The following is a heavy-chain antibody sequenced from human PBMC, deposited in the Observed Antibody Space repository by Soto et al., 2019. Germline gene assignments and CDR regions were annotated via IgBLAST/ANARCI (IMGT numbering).Heavy chain of an antibody. Sequence: GGSLRLSCAASGFTFSNYAMNWVRQAPGKGLECVSIFTSNAIGTYSADSLKGRFIISRDNSKNTLYLQMSSLKAEDTAVYYCAKARPLDYWGQGTLVTVS. V-gene: IGHV3-23*01. CDR3: AKARPLDY. J-gene: IGHJ4*02. CDR1: GFTFSNYA. CDR2: FTSNAIGT.